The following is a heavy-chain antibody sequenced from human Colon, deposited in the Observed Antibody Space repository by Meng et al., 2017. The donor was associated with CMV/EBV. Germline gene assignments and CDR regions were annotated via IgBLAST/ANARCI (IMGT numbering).Heavy chain of an antibody. V-gene: IGHV3-23*03. Sequence: GGSLRLSCAASGITLSAYAVIWVRQAPGKGLEWVSMVYSSATSTFYADSVRGRFTISRDNSKNTVYLQMNNLRAEDTALYYCAKHVAGPNKGWFDPWGQGTLVTVSS. CDR2: VYSSATST. CDR1: GITLSAYA. J-gene: IGHJ5*02. CDR3: AKHVAGPNKGWFDP. D-gene: IGHD4/OR15-4a*01.